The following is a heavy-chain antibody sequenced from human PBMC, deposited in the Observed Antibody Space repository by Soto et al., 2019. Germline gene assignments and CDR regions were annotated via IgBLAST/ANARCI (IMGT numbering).Heavy chain of an antibody. Sequence: GSLRLSCTASGFTFGDYAMSWVRQAPGKGLEWVGFIRSKAYGGTTEYAASVKGRFTISRDDSKSIAYLQMNSLETEDTAVYYCTRDGNYCGGDCYSDYWGQGTLVTVPS. CDR1: GFTFGDYA. V-gene: IGHV3-49*04. CDR3: TRDGNYCGGDCYSDY. D-gene: IGHD2-21*02. CDR2: IRSKAYGGTT. J-gene: IGHJ4*02.